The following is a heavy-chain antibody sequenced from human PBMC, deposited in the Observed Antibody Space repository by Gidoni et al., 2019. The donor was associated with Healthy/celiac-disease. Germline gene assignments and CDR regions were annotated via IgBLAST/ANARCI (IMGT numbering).Heavy chain of an antibody. CDR2: ISGSGGST. D-gene: IGHD3-22*01. CDR1: GFTFSSYA. V-gene: IGHV3-23*04. J-gene: IGHJ3*02. Sequence: EVQLVESGGGLVQPGGSLRLSCAASGFTFSSYAMSWVRQAPGKGLEWVSAISGSGGSTYYADSVKGRFTISRDNSKNTLYLQMNSLRAEDTAVYYCAKAARDYYDSSGGDAFDIWGQGTMVTVSS. CDR3: AKAARDYYDSSGGDAFDI.